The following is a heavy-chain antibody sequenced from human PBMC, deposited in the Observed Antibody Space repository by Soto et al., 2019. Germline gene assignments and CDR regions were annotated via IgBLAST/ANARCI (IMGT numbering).Heavy chain of an antibody. V-gene: IGHV3-21*01. CDR1: GFTFSSYS. CDR3: ARDRGYCSSTSCYGIKNCLDP. Sequence: EVQLVESGGGLVKPGGSLRLSCAASGFTFSSYSMNWVRQAPGKGLEWVSSISSSSSYIYYADSVKGRFTISRDNAKNSLYLQMNSLRAGDTAVYYCARDRGYCSSTSCYGIKNCLDPWGQGTLVTVSS. CDR2: ISSSSSYI. D-gene: IGHD2-2*01. J-gene: IGHJ5*02.